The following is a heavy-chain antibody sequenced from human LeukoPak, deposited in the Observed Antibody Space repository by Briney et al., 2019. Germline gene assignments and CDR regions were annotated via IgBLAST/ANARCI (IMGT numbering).Heavy chain of an antibody. D-gene: IGHD4-17*01. J-gene: IGHJ4*02. CDR1: GFTFSSYG. Sequence: GGSLGLSCAASGFTFSSYGMHWVRQAPGKGLEWVAVISYDGSNKYYADSVKGRFTISRDNSKNTLYLQMNSLRAEDTAVYYCARGPLYGDSEPFDYWGQGTLVTVSS. CDR3: ARGPLYGDSEPFDY. V-gene: IGHV3-30*03. CDR2: ISYDGSNK.